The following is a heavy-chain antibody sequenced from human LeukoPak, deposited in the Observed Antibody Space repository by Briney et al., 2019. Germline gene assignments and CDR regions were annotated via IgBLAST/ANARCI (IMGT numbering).Heavy chain of an antibody. Sequence: GGSLRLSCAASGFTVSSNYMSWVRQAPGKGLKWVSVIYSGGSTYYADSVKGRFTISRDNSKNTLYLQMNSLRAEDTAVYYCATSIVVVTAIHDAFDIWGQGTMVTVSS. J-gene: IGHJ3*02. CDR1: GFTVSSNY. CDR3: ATSIVVVTAIHDAFDI. V-gene: IGHV3-53*01. D-gene: IGHD2-21*02. CDR2: IYSGGST.